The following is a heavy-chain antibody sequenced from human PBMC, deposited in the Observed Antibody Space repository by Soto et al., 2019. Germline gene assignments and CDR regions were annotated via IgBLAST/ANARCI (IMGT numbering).Heavy chain of an antibody. CDR3: AKRYSGYDDAFDI. Sequence: SETLSLTCTVSGGSISSYYWSWIRHPPGKGLEWIGYIYYSGSTNYNPSLKSRVTISVDTSKNQFSLKLSSVTAADTAVYYCAKRYSGYDDAFDIWGQGTMVNVSS. D-gene: IGHD5-12*01. V-gene: IGHV4-59*08. CDR2: IYYSGST. J-gene: IGHJ3*02. CDR1: GGSISSYY.